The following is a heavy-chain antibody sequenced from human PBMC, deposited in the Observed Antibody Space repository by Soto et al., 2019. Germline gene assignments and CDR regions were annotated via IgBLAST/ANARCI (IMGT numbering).Heavy chain of an antibody. V-gene: IGHV4-34*01. J-gene: IGHJ4*02. CDR3: ARRSRDSSGYYYFDY. Sequence: LSLTCAVYGGSFSGYFWSWIRQPPGKGLEWIGEINHSGSTNYNPSLKSRVTISVDTSKNQFSLKLSSVTAADTAVYYCARRSRDSSGYYYFDYWGQGTLVTVSS. D-gene: IGHD3-22*01. CDR2: INHSGST. CDR1: GGSFSGYF.